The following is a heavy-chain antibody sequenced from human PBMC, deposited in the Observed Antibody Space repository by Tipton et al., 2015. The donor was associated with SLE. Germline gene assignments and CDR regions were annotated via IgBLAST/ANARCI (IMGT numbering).Heavy chain of an antibody. Sequence: TLSLTCIVSGDSIRSGGYFWTWIRQHPGKGLEWIGYIYYSGSTYFNPSLRSRVTMSVDTSKNQFSLKLSSVTAADTAVYYCARDVEGSVWYFDLWGRGTLVTVSS. J-gene: IGHJ2*01. CDR3: ARDVEGSVWYFDL. CDR2: IYYSGST. CDR1: GDSIRSGGYF. V-gene: IGHV4-31*03.